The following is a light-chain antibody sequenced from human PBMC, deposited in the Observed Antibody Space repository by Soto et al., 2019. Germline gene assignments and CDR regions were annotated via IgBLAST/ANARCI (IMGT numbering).Light chain of an antibody. V-gene: IGKV1-5*03. CDR3: QQYNSYPIT. CDR1: QSISSW. Sequence: DIQMTQSPSTLSASVGDRVTITCRASQSISSWLAWYQQKPGKAPKLLIYKATSLESGVPSRFSGSGSGTEFTLTISSLQPDDFATDYCQQYNSYPITFGPGTRLE. J-gene: IGKJ5*01. CDR2: KAT.